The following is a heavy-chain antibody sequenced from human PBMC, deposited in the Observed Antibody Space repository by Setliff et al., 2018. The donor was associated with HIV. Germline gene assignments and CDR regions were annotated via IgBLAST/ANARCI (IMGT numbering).Heavy chain of an antibody. D-gene: IGHD2-15*01. CDR2: VYTSGNT. J-gene: IGHJ4*02. V-gene: IGHV4-4*09. CDR1: GGSISSYY. CDR3: AKARRVADFDY. Sequence: SETLSLTCTVSGGSISSYYWSWIRQSPGKRLEWIGYVYTSGNTNYNPSLKSRVTISLDTSRNQLSLKLTSVTAADTAVYYCAKARRVADFDYWGQGTLVTVSS.